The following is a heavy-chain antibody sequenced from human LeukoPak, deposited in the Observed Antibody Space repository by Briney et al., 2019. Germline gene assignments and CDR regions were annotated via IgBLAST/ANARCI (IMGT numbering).Heavy chain of an antibody. D-gene: IGHD3-22*01. CDR2: IYYDGST. CDR1: GGSISSNY. CDR3: ARHHPSYYYDSSGHFYFDY. V-gene: IGHV4-59*08. J-gene: IGHJ4*02. Sequence: PSETLSLTCTVSGGSISSNYWSWIRQPPGKGLEWIGYIYYDGSTNYNPSLKSRVTISVDMSKNQISLKLSSATAADTAVYYCARHHPSYYYDSSGHFYFDYWGQGTLVTVSS.